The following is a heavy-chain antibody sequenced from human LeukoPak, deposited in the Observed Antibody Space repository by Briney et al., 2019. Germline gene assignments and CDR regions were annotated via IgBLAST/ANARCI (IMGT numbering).Heavy chain of an antibody. CDR2: INVNKGKT. J-gene: IGHJ5*02. V-gene: IGHV1-18*01. CDR1: GYSFTSYG. CDR3: ARDRGYSYGNNWFDP. D-gene: IGHD5-18*01. Sequence: ASVKVSCKASGYSFTSYGITWVRQAPGQGLEWMGWINVNKGKTKYAEKLQGRVTMTEDTSTNTVYMDLTSLRSDDTAVYYCARDRGYSYGNNWFDPWGQGTLVTVSS.